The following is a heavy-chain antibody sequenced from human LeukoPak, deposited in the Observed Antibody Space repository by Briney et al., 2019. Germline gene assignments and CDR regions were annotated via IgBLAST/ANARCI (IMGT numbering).Heavy chain of an antibody. CDR3: ARGPYCSGNSCSLGSLDH. J-gene: IGHJ4*02. Sequence: SETLSLTCTVSGYSISSGYYWGWIRQPPGKGLEWIGSIYHSGSTYYNPSLKSRVTISVDTSKNQFSLRLRSVTAADTAVYYCARGPYCSGNSCSLGSLDHWGQGTLVTVSS. V-gene: IGHV4-38-2*02. CDR1: GYSISSGYY. CDR2: IYHSGST. D-gene: IGHD2-15*01.